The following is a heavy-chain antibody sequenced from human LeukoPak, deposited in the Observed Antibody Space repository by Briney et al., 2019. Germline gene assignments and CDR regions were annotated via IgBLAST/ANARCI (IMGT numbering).Heavy chain of an antibody. CDR3: GRDWNRHLVSYYYGIDV. D-gene: IGHD1-1*01. V-gene: IGHV1-46*01. CDR1: GYTFTSHF. CDR2: INPTGGDT. Sequence: ASVKVSCKASGYTFTSHFFHWVRQAPGQGLEWLGIINPTGGDTTYAQKFQGRVTMTRDTSTSTVYMQLSSLRSEDTAIYLCGRDWNRHLVSYYYGIDVWGQGTTVTVSS. J-gene: IGHJ6*02.